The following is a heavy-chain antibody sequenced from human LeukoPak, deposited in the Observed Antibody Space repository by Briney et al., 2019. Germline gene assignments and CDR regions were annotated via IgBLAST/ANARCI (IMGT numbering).Heavy chain of an antibody. Sequence: GESLKISCKGSGYSFTSYWIGWVRQMPGKGLEWMGMIYPGDSDTRYSPSFQGQVTISADKSISTAYLQWSSLKASDTAMYYCARRGYGSSDENQFDYWGQGTLVTVSS. CDR2: IYPGDSDT. CDR3: ARRGYGSSDENQFDY. CDR1: GYSFTSYW. V-gene: IGHV5-51*01. D-gene: IGHD6-6*01. J-gene: IGHJ4*02.